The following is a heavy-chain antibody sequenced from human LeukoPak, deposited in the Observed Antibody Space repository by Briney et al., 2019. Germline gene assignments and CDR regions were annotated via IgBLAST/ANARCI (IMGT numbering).Heavy chain of an antibody. CDR3: ARGVVVPAAIATYYYYMDV. V-gene: IGHV3-20*04. D-gene: IGHD2-2*01. CDR2: INWNGGST. Sequence: PGGSLRLSCAASGFTFSSYGMSWVRQAPGKGLEWVSGINWNGGSTGYADSVKGRFTISRDNAKNSLYLQMNSLRAEDTALYYCARGVVVPAAIATYYYYMDVWGKGTTVTVSS. CDR1: GFTFSSYG. J-gene: IGHJ6*03.